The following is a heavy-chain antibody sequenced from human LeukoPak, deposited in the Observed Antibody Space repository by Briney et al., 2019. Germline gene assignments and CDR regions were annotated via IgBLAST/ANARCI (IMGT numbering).Heavy chain of an antibody. V-gene: IGHV3-53*01. J-gene: IGHJ4*02. CDR2: IYRGDT. Sequence: GGSLRLSCVASGFTFSSFWMSWVRQAPGKGLEWVSVIYRGDTYYADSVKGRFTISRDDSKNTVFLQMNRLRADDTAVYFCASYYCSSGSCYFDTWGQGTLVASPQ. CDR1: GFTFSSFW. CDR3: ASYYCSSGSCYFDT. D-gene: IGHD2-15*01.